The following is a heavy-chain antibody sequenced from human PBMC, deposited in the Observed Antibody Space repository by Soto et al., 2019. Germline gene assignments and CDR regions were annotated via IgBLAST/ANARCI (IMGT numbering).Heavy chain of an antibody. CDR2: ISYDGTNK. J-gene: IGHJ4*02. D-gene: IGHD2-21*01. Sequence: LSLTCTVSGGSISSHYWSWVRQAPGKGLEWVALISYDGTNKYYPDSVKGRFTISRDNPRNMLYLEMNSLSAEDTAMHYCARVPRDFCGRECSSANWGQGTQVTVSS. CDR3: ARVPRDFCGRECSSAN. V-gene: IGHV3-30*03. CDR1: GGSISSHY.